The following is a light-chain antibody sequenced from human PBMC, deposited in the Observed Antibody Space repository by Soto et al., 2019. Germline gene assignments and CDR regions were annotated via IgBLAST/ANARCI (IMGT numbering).Light chain of an antibody. CDR3: QQYANLPPFT. CDR2: DAS. CDR1: HDISNY. V-gene: IGKV1-33*01. Sequence: DIQMTQSPSSLSASVGDRVTITCQASHDISNYLNWYQQKPGKAPKLLIYDASNLETGVPSRFSGSGSGTDFTFTISSLQPEDVSTYYCQQYANLPPFTFGPGTKVNI. J-gene: IGKJ3*01.